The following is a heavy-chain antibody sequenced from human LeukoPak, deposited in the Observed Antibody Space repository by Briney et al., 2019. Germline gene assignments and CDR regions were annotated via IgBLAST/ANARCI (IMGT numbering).Heavy chain of an antibody. V-gene: IGHV1-18*04. Sequence: ASVKVSCKASGYTFTSYGISWVRQAPGQGLEWMGWISAYNGNTNYAPKLQGRVTMTTDTSTSTAYMELRSLRSDDTAVYYCARALSPRYCSSTSCVGFDYWGQGTLVTVSS. J-gene: IGHJ4*02. CDR1: GYTFTSYG. CDR2: ISAYNGNT. D-gene: IGHD2-2*01. CDR3: ARALSPRYCSSTSCVGFDY.